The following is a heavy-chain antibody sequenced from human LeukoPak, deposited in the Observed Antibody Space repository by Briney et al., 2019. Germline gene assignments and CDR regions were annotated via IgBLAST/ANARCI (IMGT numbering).Heavy chain of an antibody. V-gene: IGHV4-59*01. CDR2: VQYSGNT. D-gene: IGHD1-26*01. J-gene: IGHJ4*02. Sequence: TSETLSLTCTVSSGSISTYYWSWVRQSPGKGLEWIGCVQYSGNTKYNPLFKSRVTISVDTSKNQFSLRLSSVTTADTAMYFCARGINVGATSYWGQGTLVTVSA. CDR1: SGSISTYY. CDR3: ARGINVGATSY.